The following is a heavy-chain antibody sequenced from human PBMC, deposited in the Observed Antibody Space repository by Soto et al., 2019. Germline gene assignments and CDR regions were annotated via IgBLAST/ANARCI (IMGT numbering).Heavy chain of an antibody. V-gene: IGHV3-21*01. CDR1: GFTFSSYS. J-gene: IGHJ4*02. Sequence: EVQLVESGGGLVKPGGSLRLSRATSGFTFSSYSMNWDRQAPGKGLEWVSSISSSSSYIYYADSVKGRFTISRDNAKNSPYLQMNSLRAEDTAVYYCASDLSISSARNFDYWGQGTLVTVSS. CDR2: ISSSSSYI. CDR3: ASDLSISSARNFDY. D-gene: IGHD6-6*01.